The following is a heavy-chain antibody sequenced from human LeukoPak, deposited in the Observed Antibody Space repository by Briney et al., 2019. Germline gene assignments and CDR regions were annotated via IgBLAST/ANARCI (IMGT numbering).Heavy chain of an antibody. Sequence: PGGSLRLSCAASGFTFDDYAMHWVRQAPGKGLEWVSLISADGGSTYYADSVKGRFTISRDNSKNSLYLQMNSLRTEDTALYYCAKDLYCSGGNCYSPFDYWGQGTLVTVSS. CDR1: GFTFDDYA. CDR2: ISADGGST. CDR3: AKDLYCSGGNCYSPFDY. D-gene: IGHD2-15*01. J-gene: IGHJ4*02. V-gene: IGHV3-43*02.